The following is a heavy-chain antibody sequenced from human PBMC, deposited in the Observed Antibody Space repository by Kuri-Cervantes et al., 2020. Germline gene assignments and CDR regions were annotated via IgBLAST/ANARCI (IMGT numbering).Heavy chain of an antibody. CDR1: GFTFSSEA. CDR3: ARDGGSYVVGGH. D-gene: IGHD3-16*01. CDR2: ISYDEKII. J-gene: IGHJ4*02. Sequence: GSLLKISCVASGFTFSSEALHWVRQAPGKGLEWVAVISYDEKIIDYAGSVRGRFTISRDNSKSTLYLQMNNVRVEDTAMYYCARDGGSYVVGGHWGQGTLVTVSS. V-gene: IGHV3-30*04.